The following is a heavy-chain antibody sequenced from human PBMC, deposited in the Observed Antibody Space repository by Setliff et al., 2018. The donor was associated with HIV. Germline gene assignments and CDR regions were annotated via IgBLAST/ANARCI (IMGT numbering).Heavy chain of an antibody. J-gene: IGHJ6*03. V-gene: IGHV4-4*02. D-gene: IGHD3-3*01. CDR2: IYHGGNT. Sequence: SETLSLTCDVSGGSISSNSWWTWVRQPPGKGLEWIGQIYHGGNTRYNPSLKSRLTMSIDKSKNQVSLELSSVTAADTAVYYCARGVNPTYYDFWSGNYMRKYYYYYMDVWGKGTTVTVSS. CDR3: ARGVNPTYYDFWSGNYMRKYYYYYMDV. CDR1: GGSISSNSW.